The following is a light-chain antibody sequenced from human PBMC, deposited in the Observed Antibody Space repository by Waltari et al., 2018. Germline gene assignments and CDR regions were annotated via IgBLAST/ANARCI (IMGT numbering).Light chain of an antibody. V-gene: IGLV2-14*03. CDR1: SSDVGGYNY. CDR3: SSYTSSSTLV. J-gene: IGLJ2*01. Sequence: QSALTQPASVSGSPGQSITISCTGTSSDVGGYNYFSWYQQHPGKAPRLVIYDVSNRPSGISNRFSGSKSGNTASLTISGLQAEDEADYYSSSYTSSSTLVFGGGTKLTVL. CDR2: DVS.